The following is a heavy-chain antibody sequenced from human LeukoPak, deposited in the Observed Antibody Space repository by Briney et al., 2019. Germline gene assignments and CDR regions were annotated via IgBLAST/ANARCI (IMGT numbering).Heavy chain of an antibody. Sequence: GGSLRLSCAASGFTFSSYEMNWVHQAPGKGLEWVSYISSSGSTIYYADSVKGRFTISRDNAKNSLYLQMNSLRAEDTAVYYCAREGGEWELLRTFDYWGQGTLVTVSS. V-gene: IGHV3-48*03. J-gene: IGHJ4*02. CDR2: ISSSGSTI. CDR3: AREGGEWELLRTFDY. CDR1: GFTFSSYE. D-gene: IGHD1-26*01.